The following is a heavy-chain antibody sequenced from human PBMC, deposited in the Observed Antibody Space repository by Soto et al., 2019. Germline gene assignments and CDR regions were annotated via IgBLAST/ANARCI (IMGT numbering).Heavy chain of an antibody. CDR2: IYWDDDK. D-gene: IGHD2-15*01. Sequence: QITLKESGPTLVKPTQTLTLTCTFSGFSLSTSGVGVGWIRQPPGKAPEWLALIYWDDDKRYRSSLKSRLTITKDTSKNQVVLTMTNMDPVDTATYYCAHRQDRYCSGGSCPLFDYWGQGILVTVSS. CDR1: GFSLSTSGVG. J-gene: IGHJ4*02. CDR3: AHRQDRYCSGGSCPLFDY. V-gene: IGHV2-5*02.